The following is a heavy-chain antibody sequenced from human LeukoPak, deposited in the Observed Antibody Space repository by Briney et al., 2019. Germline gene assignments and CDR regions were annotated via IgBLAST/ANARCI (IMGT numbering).Heavy chain of an antibody. D-gene: IGHD4-23*01. CDR2: ISYDGGIK. V-gene: IGHV3-30*14. J-gene: IGHJ3*01. CDR1: GFTFSSYS. CDR3: AKDPNGDYVGAFDF. Sequence: GRSLRLSCAASGFTFSSYSMHWVRQAPGKGLEWVAVISYDGGIKYFADSVKGRFTISRDNSKRTLYLQMNSLRAEDTAMYYCAKDPNGDYVGAFDFWGQGTLVTVSS.